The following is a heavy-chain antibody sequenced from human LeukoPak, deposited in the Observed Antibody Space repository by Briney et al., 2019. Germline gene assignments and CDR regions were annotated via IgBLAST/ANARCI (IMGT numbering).Heavy chain of an antibody. CDR1: GFTFSNYG. V-gene: IGHV3-30*18. CDR3: AKDRETTASGTFDY. CDR2: ISDDGRNK. Sequence: GRSLRLSCAASGFTFSNYGMHYVRQAPGKGLEWVAVISDDGRNKNYADSVKGRFTISRDNSNNTLYLQMNSLRAEDTGVYYCAKDRETTASGTFDYWGQGTLVTVSS. J-gene: IGHJ4*02. D-gene: IGHD6-13*01.